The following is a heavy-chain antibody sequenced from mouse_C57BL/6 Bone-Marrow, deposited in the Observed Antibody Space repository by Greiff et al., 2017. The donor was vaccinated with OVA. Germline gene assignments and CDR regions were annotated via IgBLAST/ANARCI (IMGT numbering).Heavy chain of an antibody. D-gene: IGHD5-5*01. V-gene: IGHV1-15*01. CDR2: IDPETGGT. CDR1: GYTFTDYE. CDR3: AYLVAY. Sequence: VQLQESGAELVRPGASVTLSCKASGYTFTDYEMHWVKQTPVHGLEWIGAIDPETGGTAYNQKFKGKAILTADESSSTAYMELRSLTSEDSAVYYCAYLVAYWGQGTLVTVSA. J-gene: IGHJ3*01.